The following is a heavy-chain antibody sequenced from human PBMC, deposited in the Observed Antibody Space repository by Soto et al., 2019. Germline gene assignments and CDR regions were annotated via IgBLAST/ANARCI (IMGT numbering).Heavy chain of an antibody. J-gene: IGHJ6*02. CDR3: AKGMGPYYYYGMDV. Sequence: EVQLLESGGGLVQTGGSLRLSCAASGFTFSSYAMSWVRQAPGKGLEWVSAISGSGGSTYYADSVKVRFTIFRDNSKNTLYLQMNILRAEDRAVYYCAKGMGPYYYYGMDVWGQGTTVTVSS. V-gene: IGHV3-23*01. CDR1: GFTFSSYA. CDR2: ISGSGGST.